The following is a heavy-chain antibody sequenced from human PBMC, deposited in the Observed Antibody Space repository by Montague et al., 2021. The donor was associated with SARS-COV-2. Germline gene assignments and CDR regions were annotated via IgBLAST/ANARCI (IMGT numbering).Heavy chain of an antibody. CDR3: ARRGRKLRLVATTIGGFDI. CDR2: IYESGST. CDR1: GGSISSSNYY. Sequence: SETLSLTCTVSGGSISSSNYYWDWIRQPPGKGLEWIGSIYESGSTYCNPSLKSRVTISVDTSKNHFSLKLSSVTAADTAVYYCARRGRKLRLVATTIGGFDIWGQGTMVTVSS. J-gene: IGHJ3*02. D-gene: IGHD5-12*01. V-gene: IGHV4-39*02.